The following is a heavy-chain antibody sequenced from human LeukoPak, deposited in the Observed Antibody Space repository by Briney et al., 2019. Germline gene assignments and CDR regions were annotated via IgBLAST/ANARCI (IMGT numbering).Heavy chain of an antibody. Sequence: PSETLSLTCTVSGGSISSSYSYWGWIRQPPGKGLEWIGNIYYSGSTYYSPSLTSRVTVSVDTSENQFFLRLKSVTAADTAIYYCARPGSPYDPWGQGILVTVSS. V-gene: IGHV4-39*07. D-gene: IGHD2-15*01. CDR1: GGSISSSYSY. J-gene: IGHJ5*02. CDR3: ARPGSPYDP. CDR2: IYYSGST.